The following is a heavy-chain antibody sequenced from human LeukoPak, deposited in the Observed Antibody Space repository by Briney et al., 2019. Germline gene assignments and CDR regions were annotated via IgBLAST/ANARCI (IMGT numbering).Heavy chain of an antibody. D-gene: IGHD4-17*01. CDR3: AKGGASVTRYVDY. CDR1: GFTFSSYS. J-gene: IGHJ4*02. CDR2: MSNSGENT. V-gene: IGHV3-30*18. Sequence: PGRSLRLSCAASGFTFSSYSMQWVRQTPGKGLEGVGIMSNSGENTFYGEALKGRFTNSRDNSHNTLYLQMNSLRPEDTAVYYCAKGGASVTRYVDYWGQGTLVTVSP.